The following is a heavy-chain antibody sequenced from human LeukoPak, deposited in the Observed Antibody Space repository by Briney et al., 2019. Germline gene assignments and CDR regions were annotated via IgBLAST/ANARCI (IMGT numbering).Heavy chain of an antibody. CDR3: ARAQLASLAYYYYMDV. J-gene: IGHJ6*03. D-gene: IGHD6-6*01. CDR1: GFTFSSYS. Sequence: GGSLRLSCAASGFTFSSYSMNWVRQAPGKELEWVSSISSSSSSYIYYADSVKGRFTISRDNAKNSLYLQMNSLRAEDTAVYYCARAQLASLAYYYYMDVWGKGTTVTVSS. V-gene: IGHV3-21*01. CDR2: ISSSSSSYI.